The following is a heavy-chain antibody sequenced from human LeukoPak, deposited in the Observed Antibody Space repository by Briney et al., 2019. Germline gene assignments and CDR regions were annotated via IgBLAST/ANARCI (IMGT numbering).Heavy chain of an antibody. CDR3: ARVLGDSSGYYYSGSFDY. V-gene: IGHV4-4*02. D-gene: IGHD3-22*01. Sequence: PSETLSLTCAVSGGSISSSNWWSWVRQPPGKGLEWIGEIYHSGSTNYNPSLKSRVTISVDKSKNQFSLKLSSVTAADTAVYYCARVLGDSSGYYYSGSFDYWGQGTLVTVSS. J-gene: IGHJ4*02. CDR1: GGSISSSNW. CDR2: IYHSGST.